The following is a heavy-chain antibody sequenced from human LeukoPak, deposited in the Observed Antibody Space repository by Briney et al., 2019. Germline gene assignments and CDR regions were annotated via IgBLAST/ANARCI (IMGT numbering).Heavy chain of an antibody. CDR3: ARGDTDYAGPPDF. V-gene: IGHV3-30-3*01. Sequence: GGSLRLSCAASGFTFSSHAMHWVRQAPGKGLEWVTVISYGGANKYYADSVKSRFTISRDNSKNTLSLQMNSLRTEDTAVYYCARGDTDYAGPPDFWGQGTLVTGFS. D-gene: IGHD4-17*01. CDR1: GFTFSSHA. J-gene: IGHJ4*02. CDR2: ISYGGANK.